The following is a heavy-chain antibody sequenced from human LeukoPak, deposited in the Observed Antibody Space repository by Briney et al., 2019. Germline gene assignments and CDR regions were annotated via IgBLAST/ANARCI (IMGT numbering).Heavy chain of an antibody. CDR2: IYYSGST. D-gene: IGHD7-27*01. V-gene: IGHV4-59*08. Sequence: PSETLSLTCAVSGGSLSSYYWGWIRRPPGKGLEWIGYIYYSGSTNYNPSLKSRVTISVDTYKNQFSLKLSSVSAGDTAVYYCARHGDPGRGDAFDIWGQGTMVTVSS. CDR3: ARHGDPGRGDAFDI. J-gene: IGHJ3*02. CDR1: GGSLSSYY.